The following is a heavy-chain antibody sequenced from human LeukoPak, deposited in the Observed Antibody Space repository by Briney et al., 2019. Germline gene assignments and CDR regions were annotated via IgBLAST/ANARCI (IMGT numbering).Heavy chain of an antibody. CDR3: ARAKVYYYDSSGYDY. CDR1: GFTFSNYW. J-gene: IGHJ4*02. CDR2: IKQDRSEK. Sequence: PGGSLRLSCAAAGFTFSNYWMSWVRQAPGKGLEWVANIKQDRSEKYYVDSVKGRFTISRDNAKNSLYLQMNSLRAEDTAVYYCARAKVYYYDSSGYDYWGRGTLVTVS. D-gene: IGHD3-22*01. V-gene: IGHV3-7*01.